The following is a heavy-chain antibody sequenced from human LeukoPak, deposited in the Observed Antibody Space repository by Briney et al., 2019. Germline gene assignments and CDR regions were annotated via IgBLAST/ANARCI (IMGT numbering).Heavy chain of an antibody. V-gene: IGHV3-30-3*01. D-gene: IGHD6-13*01. CDR1: GFTFSSYA. Sequence: PGRSLRLSCAASGFTFSSYAMHWVRQAPGKGLEWVAVISYDGSNKYYADSVKGRFTISRDNSKNTLYLQMNSLRAEDTAVYHCARDQGIAAANEVLDYWGQGTLVTVSS. CDR2: ISYDGSNK. CDR3: ARDQGIAAANEVLDY. J-gene: IGHJ4*02.